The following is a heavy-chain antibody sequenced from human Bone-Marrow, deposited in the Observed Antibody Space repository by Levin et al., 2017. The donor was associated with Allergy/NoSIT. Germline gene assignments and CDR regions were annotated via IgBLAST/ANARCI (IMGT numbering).Heavy chain of an antibody. V-gene: IGHV4-59*01. Sequence: ASETLSLTCTVSGGSISSYYWSWIRQPPGKGLEWIGYIYYSGSTNYNPSLKSRVTISVDTSKNQFSLKLSSVTAADTAVYYCASFERSHRSHNYWGQGTLVTVSS. CDR1: GGSISSYY. CDR2: IYYSGST. J-gene: IGHJ4*02. D-gene: IGHD1-1*01. CDR3: ASFERSHRSHNY.